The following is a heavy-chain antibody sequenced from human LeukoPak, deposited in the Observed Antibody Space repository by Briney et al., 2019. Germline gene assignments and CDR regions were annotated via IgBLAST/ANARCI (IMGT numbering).Heavy chain of an antibody. D-gene: IGHD1-26*01. CDR2: FYPGDSCA. Sequence: GGSLKISCKGSGYSFTNYWIGWVRQMPGKGLEWVGVFYPGDSCARYSPSFQGQVTISVDKSISTAYVQWSSLKASDSAMYYCARRDSGTYWSRFDYWGQGTLVTVSS. CDR1: GYSFTNYW. J-gene: IGHJ4*02. CDR3: ARRDSGTYWSRFDY. V-gene: IGHV5-51*01.